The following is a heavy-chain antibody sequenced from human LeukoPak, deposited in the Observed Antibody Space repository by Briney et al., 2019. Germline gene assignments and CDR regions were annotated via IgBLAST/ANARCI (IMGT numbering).Heavy chain of an antibody. CDR2: ISGSGTTT. CDR3: ARDRRLRFLEWLLQFDY. V-gene: IGHV3-23*01. CDR1: GYTFTDYA. D-gene: IGHD3-3*01. J-gene: IGHJ4*02. Sequence: PGGSLRLSCAASGYTFTDYAMSWVRQAPGKGLEWVSGISGSGTTTYYADSMKGRSTMSRDNSKNTLYLQMNRLRVEDTAVYYCARDRRLRFLEWLLQFDYWGQGTLVTVSS.